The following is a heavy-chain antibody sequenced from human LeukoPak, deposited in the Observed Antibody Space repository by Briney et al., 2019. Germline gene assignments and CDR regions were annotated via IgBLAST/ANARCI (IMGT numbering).Heavy chain of an antibody. J-gene: IGHJ5*02. Sequence: SESLSLTCTVSGDSISSYYWSWIRQPPGEGLEWIGYIYSSGSAKYNPSLNSRVTISIDTSKNQFALKMTSVTAADTAVYYCAREAYGSTGFDPWGQGTLVTVSS. CDR1: GDSISSYY. V-gene: IGHV4-59*01. CDR2: IYSSGSA. CDR3: AREAYGSTGFDP. D-gene: IGHD3-10*01.